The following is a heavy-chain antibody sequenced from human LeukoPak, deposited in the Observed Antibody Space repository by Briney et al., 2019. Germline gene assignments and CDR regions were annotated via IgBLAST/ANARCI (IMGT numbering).Heavy chain of an antibody. D-gene: IGHD3-22*01. CDR1: GGTFSRSG. Sequence: SVKVSCKASGGTFSRSGISWVRQAPGQGLEWMGGITPMFGTANYAQKFQGRVMITADESTSTAYLELTSLRSEDTAIYYCARDAAIFDSSGYYFLWWGQGALVTVSS. J-gene: IGHJ4*02. V-gene: IGHV1-69*13. CDR2: ITPMFGTA. CDR3: ARDAAIFDSSGYYFLW.